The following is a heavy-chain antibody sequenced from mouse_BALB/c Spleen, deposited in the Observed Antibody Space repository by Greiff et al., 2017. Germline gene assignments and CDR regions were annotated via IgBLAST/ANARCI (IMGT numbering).Heavy chain of an antibody. J-gene: IGHJ3*01. D-gene: IGHD2-4*01. CDR2: IDTSDSYT. CDR3: ARGDDYDGWFAY. CDR1: GYTFTDYW. Sequence: QVQLQQSGAELVMPGASVKMSCKASGYTFTDYWMHWVKQRPGQGLEWIGAIDTSDSYTSYNQKFKGKATLTVDESSSTAYMQLSSLTSEDSAVYYCARGDDYDGWFAYWGQGTLVTVSA. V-gene: IGHV1-69*01.